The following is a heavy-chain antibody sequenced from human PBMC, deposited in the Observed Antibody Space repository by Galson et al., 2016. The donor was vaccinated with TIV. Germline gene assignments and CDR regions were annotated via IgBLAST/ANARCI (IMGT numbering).Heavy chain of an antibody. V-gene: IGHV3-30*04. D-gene: IGHD3-22*01. J-gene: IGHJ4*02. CDR2: ISYDGSLQ. Sequence: SLRLSCAASGFTLSTYAMHWVRQAPGKGLEWVAVISYDGSLQYYAAYLKGRFTIAKDNSKNTLYLQMNSLRAEDTAAYYCARDSGYDSIGYSPSGYWGQGTLVTVSS. CDR3: ARDSGYDSIGYSPSGY. CDR1: GFTLSTYA.